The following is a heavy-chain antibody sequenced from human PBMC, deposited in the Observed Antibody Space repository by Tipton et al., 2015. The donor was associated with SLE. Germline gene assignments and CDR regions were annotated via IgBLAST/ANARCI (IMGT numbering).Heavy chain of an antibody. V-gene: IGHV1-69*09. CDR2: IIPILGIA. CDR1: GGTFSSYT. CDR3: ARSYSSRRGEAFDI. J-gene: IGHJ3*02. Sequence: QLVQSGAEVKKPGSSVKVSCKASGGTFSSYTISWVRQAPGQGLEWMGRIIPILGIANYAQKFQGRVTITADKSTSTAYMELSSLRSEDTAVYCCARSYSSRRGEAFDIWGQGTMVTVSS. D-gene: IGHD6-13*01.